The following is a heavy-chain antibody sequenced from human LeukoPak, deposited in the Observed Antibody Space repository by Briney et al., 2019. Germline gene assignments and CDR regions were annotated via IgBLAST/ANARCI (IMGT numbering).Heavy chain of an antibody. V-gene: IGHV3-7*03. CDR2: IKQDGSEK. CDR1: GFTFSSDW. J-gene: IGHJ4*02. D-gene: IGHD3-10*01. Sequence: GGSLRLSCATSGFTFSSDWMSWVREAPGKGLEWVANIKQDGSEKYYVDSVKGRFTISRDNAKNSLYLQMNSLRAEDTAVYYCARVHSVAGELLMWYYFDYWGQGTLVTVSS. CDR3: ARVHSVAGELLMWYYFDY.